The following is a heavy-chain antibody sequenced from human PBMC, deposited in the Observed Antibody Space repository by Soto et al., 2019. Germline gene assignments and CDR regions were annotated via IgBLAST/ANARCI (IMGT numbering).Heavy chain of an antibody. J-gene: IGHJ4*02. CDR3: ARDRKVSNGLTDY. V-gene: IGHV4-59*01. D-gene: IGHD2-8*01. Sequence: SETLSLTCTVSGGSINGYYWTWIRQPPGKGLEWIGFIYYSGSTNYNPSLQSRVTISLDTYKNQFSLNLSSVTAADTAMYYCARDRKVSNGLTDYWGQGALVTVSS. CDR2: IYYSGST. CDR1: GGSINGYY.